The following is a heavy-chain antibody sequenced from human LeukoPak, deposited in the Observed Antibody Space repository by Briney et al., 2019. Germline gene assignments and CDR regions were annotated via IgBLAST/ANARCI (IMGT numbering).Heavy chain of an antibody. J-gene: IGHJ4*02. D-gene: IGHD2-15*01. CDR2: IKEDGSEQ. CDR3: ARDPAAIDV. V-gene: IGHV3-7*01. CDR1: GFTFSRYW. Sequence: TGGSLRLSCAASGFTFSRYWMSWVRQAPGKGLEWVANIKEDGSEQAYVDSVKGRFTISRDNAKNSLYLQMKSLRAEDTAVYYCARDPAAIDVWGQGTLVTVSS.